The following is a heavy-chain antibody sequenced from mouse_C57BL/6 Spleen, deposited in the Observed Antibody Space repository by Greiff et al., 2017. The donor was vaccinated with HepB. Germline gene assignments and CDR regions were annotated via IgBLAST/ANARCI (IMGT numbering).Heavy chain of an antibody. CDR3: ARSDSNWYFDV. J-gene: IGHJ1*03. V-gene: IGHV1-42*01. D-gene: IGHD2-5*01. CDR2: INPSTGGT. Sequence: VQLQQSGPELVKPGASVKISCKASGYSFTGYYMNWVKQSPEKSLEWIGEINPSTGGTTYNQKFKAKATLTVDKSSSTAYMQLKSLTSEDSAVYYCARSDSNWYFDVWGTGTTVTVSS. CDR1: GYSFTGYY.